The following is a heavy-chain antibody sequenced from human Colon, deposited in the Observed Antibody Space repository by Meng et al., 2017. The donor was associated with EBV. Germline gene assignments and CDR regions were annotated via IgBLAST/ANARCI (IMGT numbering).Heavy chain of an antibody. J-gene: IGHJ4*02. CDR1: GFIFRTYS. CDR3: ARRVGTGFDY. V-gene: IGHV3-21*01. CDR2: LSDSGTYM. Sequence: VHLVESGGXLVKPGGSLRLSCAGSGFIFRTYSMNWVRQAPGKGLEWVASLSDSGTYMYYADSVRGRFTISGDYAKNSLYLEMNSLTAEDTGVYYCARRVGTGFDYWGQGTLVTVAS. D-gene: IGHD1-1*01.